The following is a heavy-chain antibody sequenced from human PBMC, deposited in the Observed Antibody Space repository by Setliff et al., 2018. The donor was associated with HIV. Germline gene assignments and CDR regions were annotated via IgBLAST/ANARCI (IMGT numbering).Heavy chain of an antibody. CDR2: INSASGGT. CDR3: ARDYLHVFDI. J-gene: IGHJ3*02. Sequence: GASVKVSCKASGYTFTDYYIHWVRQAPGQGLEWMGWINSASGGTNYAQNFQGRVTVTRDTSINTAYVELNSLKSDDTAVYYCARDYLHVFDIWGQGTTVTVS. V-gene: IGHV1-2*02. CDR1: GYTFTDYY.